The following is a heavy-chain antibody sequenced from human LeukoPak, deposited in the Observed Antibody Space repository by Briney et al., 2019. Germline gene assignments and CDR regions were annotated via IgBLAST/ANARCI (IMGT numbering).Heavy chain of an antibody. CDR2: IYYSGST. Sequence: SETLSLTCTVSGGSISSYYWSWIRQPPGKGLEWIGYIYYSGSTNYNPSLKSRVTISVDTPKNQFSLKLSSVTAADTAVYYCARHSPATAIPYYFDYWGQGTLVTVSS. CDR1: GGSISSYY. D-gene: IGHD2-2*02. V-gene: IGHV4-59*08. CDR3: ARHSPATAIPYYFDY. J-gene: IGHJ4*02.